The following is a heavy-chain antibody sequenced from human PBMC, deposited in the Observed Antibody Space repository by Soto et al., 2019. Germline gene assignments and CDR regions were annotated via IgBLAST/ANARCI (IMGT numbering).Heavy chain of an antibody. Sequence: PSQTLSLTCSISGDSVSSNSAAWNWIRQSPSRGLEWLGRTYYRSRWYNDYAVSVKSRITINPDTSKNQFSLHLNSVTPEDTAVYYCARGWFVAAAGNDAFDIWGQGTMVTVSS. CDR3: ARGWFVAAAGNDAFDI. CDR2: TYYRSRWYN. J-gene: IGHJ3*02. D-gene: IGHD6-13*01. CDR1: GDSVSSNSAA. V-gene: IGHV6-1*01.